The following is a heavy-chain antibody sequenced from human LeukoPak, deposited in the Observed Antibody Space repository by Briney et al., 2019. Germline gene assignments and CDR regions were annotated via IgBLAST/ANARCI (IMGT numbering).Heavy chain of an antibody. CDR3: ARGRDGYNVDY. CDR2: ISSSSSYT. Sequence: PGGSLRLSCAASGFTFSSYSMNWVRQGPGKGLEWVSYISSSSSYTNYADSVKGRFTISRDNAKNSLYLQMNSLRAEDTAVYYCARGRDGYNVDYWGQGTLVTVSS. D-gene: IGHD5-24*01. J-gene: IGHJ4*02. CDR1: GFTFSSYS. V-gene: IGHV3-21*05.